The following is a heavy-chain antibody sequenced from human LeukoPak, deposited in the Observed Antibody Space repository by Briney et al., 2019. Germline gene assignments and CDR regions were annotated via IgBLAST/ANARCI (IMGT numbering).Heavy chain of an antibody. CDR2: ISSSGSTI. V-gene: IGHV3-48*04. Sequence: PGGSLRLSCAVSGFTVSSNFMSWVRQAPGKGLEWVSYISSSGSTIYYADSVKGRFTISRDNAKDSLYLQMNSLRAEDTAVYYCAREEQLERLDWGQGTLVTVSS. CDR1: GFTVSSNF. J-gene: IGHJ4*02. D-gene: IGHD1-1*01. CDR3: AREEQLERLD.